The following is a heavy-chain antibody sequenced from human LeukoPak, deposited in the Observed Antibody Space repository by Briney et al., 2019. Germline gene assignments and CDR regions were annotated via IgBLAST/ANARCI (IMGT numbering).Heavy chain of an antibody. Sequence: PSETLSLTCTVSGGSISSYYWSWIRQPPGKGLEWIGYIYSSGSTNYNPSLKSRVTISVDTSNNQFSLKLSSVTAADTAVYYCASCERGYSYGYDYYYYMDVWGKGTTVTVSS. CDR2: IYSSGST. CDR1: GGSISSYY. J-gene: IGHJ6*03. CDR3: ASCERGYSYGYDYYYYMDV. D-gene: IGHD5-18*01. V-gene: IGHV4-59*01.